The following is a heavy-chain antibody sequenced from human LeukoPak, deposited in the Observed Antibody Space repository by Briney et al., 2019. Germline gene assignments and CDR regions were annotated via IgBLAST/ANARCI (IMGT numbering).Heavy chain of an antibody. D-gene: IGHD3-3*01. V-gene: IGHV3-21*01. Sequence: GGSLRLSCAASGFTFSRYSMNWVRQAPGKGLEWVSSISSSSSFIYYADSVKGRFTISRDNAKNSLYLQMNSLRAEDTAVYYCASDFWSGYYTADYWGQGTLVTVSS. CDR1: GFTFSRYS. CDR2: ISSSSSFI. J-gene: IGHJ4*02. CDR3: ASDFWSGYYTADY.